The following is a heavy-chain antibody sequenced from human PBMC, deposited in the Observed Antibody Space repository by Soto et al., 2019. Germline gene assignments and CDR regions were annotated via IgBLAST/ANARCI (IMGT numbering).Heavy chain of an antibody. CDR3: ARAGWGSGYYRDAFDI. D-gene: IGHD3-22*01. CDR1: GGSISSGGYS. V-gene: IGHV4-30-2*01. Sequence: PSETLSLTCAVSGGSISSGGYSWSWIRQPPGKGLEWIGYIYYSGSTYYNPSLKSRVTISVDRSKNQFSLKLSSVTAADTAVYYCARAGWGSGYYRDAFDIWGQGTMVTVSS. CDR2: IYYSGST. J-gene: IGHJ3*02.